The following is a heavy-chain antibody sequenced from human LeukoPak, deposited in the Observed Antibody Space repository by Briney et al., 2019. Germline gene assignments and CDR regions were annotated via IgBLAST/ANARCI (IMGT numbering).Heavy chain of an antibody. CDR3: ARVRRADCSGGSCRGANWFDP. V-gene: IGHV4-59*01. CDR1: GGSISSYY. J-gene: IGHJ5*02. D-gene: IGHD2-15*01. Sequence: PSETLSLTCTVSGGSISSYYWSWIRQPPGKGLEWIGYIYYSGSTNYNPSLKSRVTISVDTSKNQFSLKLSSVTAADTAVYYCARVRRADCSGGSCRGANWFDPWGQGTLVTVSS. CDR2: IYYSGST.